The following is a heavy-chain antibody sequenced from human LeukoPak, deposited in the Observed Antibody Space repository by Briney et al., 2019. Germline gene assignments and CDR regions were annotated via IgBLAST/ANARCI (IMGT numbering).Heavy chain of an antibody. D-gene: IGHD5-18*01. CDR1: GGSISSSSYY. V-gene: IGHV4-39*01. CDR2: LYYSGST. J-gene: IGHJ4*02. CDR3: ITYSYGLIFDY. Sequence: SETLYLTCNVSGGSISSSSYYWGWIRQPPGKGLEWFGSLYYSGSTYDNPSLRSGVTLSVDTPKNLYALKLSSVTAADTAVYYCITYSYGLIFDYWGQGTLVTVSS.